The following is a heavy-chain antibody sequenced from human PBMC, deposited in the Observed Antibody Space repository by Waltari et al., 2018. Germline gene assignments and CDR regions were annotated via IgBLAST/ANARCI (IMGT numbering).Heavy chain of an antibody. CDR1: GFTFSSYG. V-gene: IGHV3-30*18. CDR3: AKDTGRYYYYMDV. J-gene: IGHJ6*03. Sequence: QVQLVESGGGVVQPGRSLRLSCAVSGFTFSSYGMHWVRQAPGTGLAWVSAIWFDGSSKYYADSVKGRFTISRDNSKNTLFLQMNSLRAEDTAMYYCAKDTGRYYYYMDVWGKGTTVTVSS. CDR2: IWFDGSSK. D-gene: IGHD4-17*01.